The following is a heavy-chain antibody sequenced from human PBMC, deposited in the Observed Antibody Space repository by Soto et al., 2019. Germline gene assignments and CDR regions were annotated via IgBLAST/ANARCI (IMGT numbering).Heavy chain of an antibody. D-gene: IGHD2-2*01. V-gene: IGHV3-11*01. CDR1: GFTFSYYY. Sequence: GSLRLSCAASGFTFSYYYMSWIRQAPGKGLEWVSYISSSGSTIYYADSVKGRFTISRDNAKNSLYLQMNSLRAEDTAVYYCARDCSSTSCHPYGMDVWGQGTMVTVSS. CDR3: ARDCSSTSCHPYGMDV. J-gene: IGHJ6*02. CDR2: ISSSGSTI.